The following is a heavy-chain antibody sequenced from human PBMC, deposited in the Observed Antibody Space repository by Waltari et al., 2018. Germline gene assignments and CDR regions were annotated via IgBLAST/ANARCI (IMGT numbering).Heavy chain of an antibody. CDR1: GGSVRSATYY. V-gene: IGHV4-61*01. D-gene: IGHD3-10*01. J-gene: IGHJ4*02. Sequence: QVQLQESGPGLVKPSETLSLTCTVSGGSVRSATYYWSWIRQPPGKRLEWIGYIDYTGSTNYNPSLKSRITISIDASKNQFSLKLSSVTAADTAVYYCTRGTSNYGDYWGQGTLITVSS. CDR3: TRGTSNYGDY. CDR2: IDYTGST.